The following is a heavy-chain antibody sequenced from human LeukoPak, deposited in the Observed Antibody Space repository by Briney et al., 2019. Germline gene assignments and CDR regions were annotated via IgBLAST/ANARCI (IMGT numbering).Heavy chain of an antibody. CDR2: ISAYNGNT. J-gene: IGHJ4*02. D-gene: IGHD3-3*01. CDR1: GYTFTSYG. Sequence: GASVKVSCKASGYTFTSYGISWVRQAPGQGLEWMGWISAYNGNTNYAQKLQGRVTMTTDTSTSTAYMELRSLRSDDTAVYYCARGRFLEWLLSRLDFDYWGQGTLVTVSS. V-gene: IGHV1-18*01. CDR3: ARGRFLEWLLSRLDFDY.